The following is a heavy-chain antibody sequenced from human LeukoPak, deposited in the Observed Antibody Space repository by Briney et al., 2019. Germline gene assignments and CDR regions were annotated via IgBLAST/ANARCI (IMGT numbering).Heavy chain of an antibody. CDR2: INPNSGGT. V-gene: IGHV1-2*02. CDR3: ARAGVSYYDFWSGSHLNWFDP. Sequence: ASVKVSCKASGYTFTGYYMHWVRQAPGQGLEWMGWINPNSGGTNYAQKFQSRVTMTRDTSISTAYMELSRLRSDDTAVYYCARAGVSYYDFWSGSHLNWFDPWGQGTLVTVSS. D-gene: IGHD3-3*01. J-gene: IGHJ5*02. CDR1: GYTFTGYY.